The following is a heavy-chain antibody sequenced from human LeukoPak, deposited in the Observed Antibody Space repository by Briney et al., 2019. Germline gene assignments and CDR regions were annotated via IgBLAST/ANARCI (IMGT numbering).Heavy chain of an antibody. CDR2: INHSGST. CDR3: ARSLVGAILGWFDP. J-gene: IGHJ5*02. V-gene: IGHV4-34*01. Sequence: SETLSLTCAVYGGSFSGYYWSWIRQPPGKGLEWIGEINHSGSTNYNPSLKSRVTISVDTSKNQFSLKLSSVTAADTAVYYWARSLVGAILGWFDPWGQGTLVTVSS. D-gene: IGHD1-26*01. CDR1: GGSFSGYY.